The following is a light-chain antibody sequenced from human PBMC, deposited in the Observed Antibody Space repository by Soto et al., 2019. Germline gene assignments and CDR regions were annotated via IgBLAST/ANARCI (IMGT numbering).Light chain of an antibody. V-gene: IGLV1-47*01. CDR3: AAWDDTVRSYV. Sequence: QPVLTQPSSVSRTPGQGVTISCSGSISNIGNNYVYWFQQLPGTAPKVLSNRNDQRPSGVPDRFSGSKSGTSASLAISGLRSEDEADYYCAAWDDTVRSYVFGTGTKVTVL. CDR2: RND. CDR1: ISNIGNNY. J-gene: IGLJ1*01.